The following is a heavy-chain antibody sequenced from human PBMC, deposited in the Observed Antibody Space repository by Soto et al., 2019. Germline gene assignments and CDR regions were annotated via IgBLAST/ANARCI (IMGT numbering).Heavy chain of an antibody. Sequence: QVQLVQSGPEVKKPGTSVKVSCKASGYTFTSHGISWVRQAPGQGLEWMGWIRPYNGHTNYTQKLQDRVTMTTDTSTGTAYMELRRLRSDDTAVYYCARVVEQWLVFYYFEYWGQGTLVTVSS. CDR3: ARVVEQWLVFYYFEY. J-gene: IGHJ4*02. CDR2: IRPYNGHT. CDR1: GYTFTSHG. D-gene: IGHD6-19*01. V-gene: IGHV1-18*04.